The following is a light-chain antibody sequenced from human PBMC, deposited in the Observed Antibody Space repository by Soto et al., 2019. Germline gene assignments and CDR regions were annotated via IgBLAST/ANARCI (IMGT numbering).Light chain of an antibody. Sequence: DIQMTQSPSSLSASVGDIVTITCRASQSISSYLNWDQQKPGKAPKLLIYAASSLQSGVPSRFSGSGSGTDFTLTISSLQPEYFATYYFQQSYSTPLTFGGGNKVEIK. V-gene: IGKV1-39*01. J-gene: IGKJ4*01. CDR1: QSISSY. CDR3: QQSYSTPLT. CDR2: AAS.